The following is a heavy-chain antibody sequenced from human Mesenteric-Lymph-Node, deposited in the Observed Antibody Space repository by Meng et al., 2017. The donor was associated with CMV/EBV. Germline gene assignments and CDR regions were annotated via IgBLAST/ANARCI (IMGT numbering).Heavy chain of an antibody. CDR3: ARIDSAYYEMDV. J-gene: IGHJ6*02. Sequence: GGSLRLSCAASGLTFSSYWMHWVRQAPGKGLVWVSSISGDGTFTPRADSVKGRFTISRDNSKNTLYLQMNSLRPEDTAVYYCARIDSAYYEMDVWGQGTPVTVSS. D-gene: IGHD3-22*01. CDR1: GLTFSSYW. V-gene: IGHV3-74*01. CDR2: ISGDGTFT.